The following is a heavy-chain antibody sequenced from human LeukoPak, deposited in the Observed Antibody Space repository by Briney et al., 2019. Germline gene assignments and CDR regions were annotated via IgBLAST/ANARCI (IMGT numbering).Heavy chain of an antibody. D-gene: IGHD6-19*01. Sequence: SETLSLTCTVSGGSISSSSYYWGWIRQPPGKGLEWIGSIYYSGSTYYNPSLKSRVTISVDTSKNQFSLKLSSVTAADTAVYYCAREISGGSGWESWFDPWGQGTLVTVSS. CDR3: AREISGGSGWESWFDP. CDR2: IYYSGST. J-gene: IGHJ5*02. V-gene: IGHV4-39*07. CDR1: GGSISSSSYY.